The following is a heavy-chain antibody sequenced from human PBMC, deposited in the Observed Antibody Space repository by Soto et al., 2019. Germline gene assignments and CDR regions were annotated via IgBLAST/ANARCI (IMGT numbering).Heavy chain of an antibody. D-gene: IGHD6-19*01. CDR3: ARSDCGYGSCSWYSSGWFLDQ. Sequence: QVQLQESGPGLVKPSQTLSLTCNVSGGSISSTNYYWSWIRQPPGKGLEWIGYIYYSGTTHYNPSLASRLTISIDTSESQFSLTLSSVTAADTAVYYCARSDCGYGSCSWYSSGWFLDQWGQGTLVTVSS. CDR2: IYYSGTT. J-gene: IGHJ4*02. V-gene: IGHV4-30-4*01. CDR1: GGSISSTNYY.